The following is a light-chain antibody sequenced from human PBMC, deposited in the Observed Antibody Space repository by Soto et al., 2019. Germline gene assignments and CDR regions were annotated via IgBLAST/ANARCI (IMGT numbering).Light chain of an antibody. CDR3: SSYTSSNAHVV. Sequence: QSALTQPASVSGSPGQSISISCAGTNSDVGGHKYVSWYRQNPGKAPKLIIYDVSGRPSGVSDRFSGSKSGNTASLTISGLQAEDVAEYYCSSYTSSNAHVVFGGGTKLTVL. J-gene: IGLJ2*01. CDR1: NSDVGGHKY. V-gene: IGLV2-14*01. CDR2: DVS.